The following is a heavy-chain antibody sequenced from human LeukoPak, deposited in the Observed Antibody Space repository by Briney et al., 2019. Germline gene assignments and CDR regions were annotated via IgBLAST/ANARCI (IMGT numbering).Heavy chain of an antibody. CDR3: AREGGVGSSWPLDY. V-gene: IGHV4-39*07. Sequence: SETLSLTCTVSGGSISSRSYYWAWIRQSPGKGLEWIGNIYFFGSTYYNPSLKSRVTISVDTSKNQFSLKLSSVTAADTAVYYCAREGGVGSSWPLDYWGQGTLVTVSS. J-gene: IGHJ4*02. CDR1: GGSISSRSYY. D-gene: IGHD6-13*01. CDR2: IYFFGST.